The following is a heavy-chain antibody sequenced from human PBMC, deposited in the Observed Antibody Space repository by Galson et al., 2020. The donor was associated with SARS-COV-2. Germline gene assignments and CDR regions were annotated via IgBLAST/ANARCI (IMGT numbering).Heavy chain of an antibody. CDR1: GFTFSSYG. CDR2: IWYDGSNK. J-gene: IGHJ4*02. Sequence: GESLKISCAASGFTFSSYGMHWVRQAPGKGLEWVAVIWYDGSNKYYADSVKGRFTISRDNSKNTLYLQMNSLRAEDTAVYYCARDSFSGSSDYWGQGTLVTVSS. CDR3: ARDSFSGSSDY. V-gene: IGHV3-33*01. D-gene: IGHD1-26*01.